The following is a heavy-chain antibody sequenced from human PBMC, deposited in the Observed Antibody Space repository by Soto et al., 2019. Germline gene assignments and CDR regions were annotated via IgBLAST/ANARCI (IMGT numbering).Heavy chain of an antibody. CDR1: GFTFSSYS. CDR3: ARDFGDLLIVYATSGYLFDY. D-gene: IGHD2-8*01. Sequence: EVQLVESGGGLIKPGGSLRLSCAASGFTFSSYSMNWVRQAPGKGLEWVSSISSNSSYIYYADSVKGRFTIARDNAKNSLYLQRNSLRAEDMAVYYCARDFGDLLIVYATSGYLFDYWGQGTLVTVSS. V-gene: IGHV3-21*01. J-gene: IGHJ4*02. CDR2: ISSNSSYI.